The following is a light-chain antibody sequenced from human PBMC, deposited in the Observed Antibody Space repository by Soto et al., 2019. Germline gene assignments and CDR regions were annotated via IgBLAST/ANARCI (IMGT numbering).Light chain of an antibody. CDR3: CSFAPSPYWV. CDR2: ANT. Sequence: QSVLTQPASVSGSPGQSITISCTGTSSDFGIYNLVSWYQQFPGKAPKVLIYANTKRPSGVSHRFSGSESANTASLTISGLQTEDEADYYCCSFAPSPYWVFGGGTKVTVL. V-gene: IGLV2-23*01. J-gene: IGLJ3*02. CDR1: SSDFGIYNL.